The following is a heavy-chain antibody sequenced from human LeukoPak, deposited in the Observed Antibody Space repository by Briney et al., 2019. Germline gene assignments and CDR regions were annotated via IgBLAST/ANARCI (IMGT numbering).Heavy chain of an antibody. CDR3: ARDLGSYGYFDY. D-gene: IGHD5-18*01. CDR1: GGTFSSYA. Sequence: GASVKVSCKASGGTFSSYAISWVRQAPGQGLEWMGRIIPILGIANYAQKFQGRVTITADKSTSTAYMELSSLRSEDTAVYYCARDLGSYGYFDYWGQGTLVTVSS. V-gene: IGHV1-69*04. CDR2: IIPILGIA. J-gene: IGHJ4*02.